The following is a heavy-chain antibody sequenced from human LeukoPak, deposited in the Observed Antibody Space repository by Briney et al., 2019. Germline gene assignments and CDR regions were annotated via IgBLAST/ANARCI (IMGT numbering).Heavy chain of an antibody. CDR2: ISSSSSTI. V-gene: IGHV3-48*01. Sequence: PGGSLRLSCAASGFTFSSYSMNWVRQAPGKGLEWVSYISSSSSTIYYADSVKGRFTISRDNAKNLLYLQMNSLRAEDTAVYYCARIRYGDYFDYWGQGTLVTVSS. J-gene: IGHJ4*02. CDR3: ARIRYGDYFDY. D-gene: IGHD4-17*01. CDR1: GFTFSSYS.